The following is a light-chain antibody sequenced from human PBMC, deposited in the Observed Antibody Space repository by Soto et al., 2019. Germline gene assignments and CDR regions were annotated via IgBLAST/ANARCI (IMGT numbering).Light chain of an antibody. V-gene: IGKV2-30*02. J-gene: IGKJ5*01. CDR1: XXLVHSDGIAY. CDR2: KVS. CDR3: IQGTGSLIT. Sequence: SMSQLFLPVXLGQXDSIXXLXNXXLVHSDGIAYFSWCQQRPGLAPRRLIYKVSNRDAGVAGRFSGSGSGTDFALKISRVEAEAVGIYYCIQGTGSLITFFQGTRLDIK.